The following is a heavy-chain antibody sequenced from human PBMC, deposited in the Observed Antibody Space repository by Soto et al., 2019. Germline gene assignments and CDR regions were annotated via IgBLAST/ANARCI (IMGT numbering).Heavy chain of an antibody. Sequence: QVTLKESGPVLVKPTETLTLTCTVSGFSLSSARMGVSWIRQPPGKALEWLAHIFSNDEKSYTTSLKTRLTISKDTSKSQVVLIMTNMDPVDTATYYCAWTVYDSWSFSYFGMDVWGQGTTVTVSS. CDR2: IFSNDEK. CDR3: AWTVYDSWSFSYFGMDV. CDR1: GFSLSSARMG. D-gene: IGHD3-3*01. V-gene: IGHV2-26*01. J-gene: IGHJ6*02.